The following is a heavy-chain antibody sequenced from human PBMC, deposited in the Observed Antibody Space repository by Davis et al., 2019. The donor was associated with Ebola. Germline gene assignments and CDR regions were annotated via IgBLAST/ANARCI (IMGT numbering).Heavy chain of an antibody. V-gene: IGHV1-18*01. CDR3: ARDVVVAAATDWFDP. D-gene: IGHD2-15*01. Sequence: ASVKVSCKASGYTFTSCGIRWVRQAPGQGLEWMGWISAYTGDTNYAQKFQGRVTMTTDTSTSTAYMELRSLRSDDTAVYYCARDVVVAAATDWFDPWGQGTLVTVSS. CDR1: GYTFTSCG. J-gene: IGHJ5*02. CDR2: ISAYTGDT.